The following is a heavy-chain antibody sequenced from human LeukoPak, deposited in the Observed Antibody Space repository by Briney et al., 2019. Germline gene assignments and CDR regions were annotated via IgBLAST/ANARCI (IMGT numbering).Heavy chain of an antibody. D-gene: IGHD5-12*01. V-gene: IGHV1-69*05. CDR2: IIPIFGTA. CDR3: ARDGYNWFDP. J-gene: IGHJ5*02. CDR1: GGTFSSYA. Sequence: ASVKVSCKASGGTFSSYAISWVRQAPEQGLEWMGGIIPIFGTANYAQKFQGRVTITTDESTSTAYMELSSLRSEDTAVYYCARDGYNWFDPWGQGTLVTVSS.